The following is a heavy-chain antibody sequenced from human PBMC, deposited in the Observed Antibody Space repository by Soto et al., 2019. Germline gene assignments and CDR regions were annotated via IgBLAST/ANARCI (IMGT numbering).Heavy chain of an antibody. Sequence: WCSLRLSCGGSGFRFSDYAMGWVRQAPGKGLEWVSFISDGGRSTYYSDSVKGRFTVSRDNSKKTVYLQLHGLRVEDTAVYFCARTFDFWDRYYPLDYWGQGTLVTVSS. J-gene: IGHJ4*02. CDR1: GFRFSDYA. D-gene: IGHD3-3*01. CDR2: ISDGGRST. CDR3: ARTFDFWDRYYPLDY. V-gene: IGHV3-23*01.